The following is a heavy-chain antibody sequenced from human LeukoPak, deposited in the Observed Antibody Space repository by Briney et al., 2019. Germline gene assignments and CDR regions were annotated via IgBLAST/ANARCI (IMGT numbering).Heavy chain of an antibody. CDR3: ARDPNSGYAFDI. CDR1: GFTFSSYA. D-gene: IGHD4-23*01. Sequence: GGSLRLSCAASGFTFSSYAMSWVRQAPGKGLEWVSSISSSSSYIYYADSVKGRFTISRDNAKNSLYLQMNSLRAEDTAVYYCARDPNSGYAFDIWGQGTMVTVSS. V-gene: IGHV3-21*01. J-gene: IGHJ3*02. CDR2: ISSSSSYI.